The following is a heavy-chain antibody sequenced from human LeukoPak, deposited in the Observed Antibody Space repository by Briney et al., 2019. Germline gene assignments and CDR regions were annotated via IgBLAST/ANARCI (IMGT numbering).Heavy chain of an antibody. CDR1: GYTFTGYY. V-gene: IGHV1-2*02. J-gene: IGHJ4*02. CDR2: INPNSGGT. CDR3: ARANAAAVSNFDY. D-gene: IGHD6-13*01. Sequence: ASVKISCKASGYTFTGYYMHWVRQAPGQGLEWMGWINPNSGGTNYAQKFQGRVTMTRDTSISTAYMELSRLRSDDTAVYYCARANAAAVSNFDYWGQGTLVTVSS.